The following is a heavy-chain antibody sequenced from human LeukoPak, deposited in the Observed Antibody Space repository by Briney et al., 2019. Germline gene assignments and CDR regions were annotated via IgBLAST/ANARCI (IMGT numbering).Heavy chain of an antibody. CDR1: GSTFSSYA. CDR3: VRDKKPYYFDY. Sequence: GGSLRLSCAASGSTFSSYAMSWVRQAPGKGLEWVSTVTTSGGSTYYTDSVKGRFTISRDNSKNTLYLQMNSLRADDTAVYYCVRDKKPYYFDYWGQGTLVTVSS. V-gene: IGHV3-23*01. CDR2: VTTSGGST. J-gene: IGHJ4*02.